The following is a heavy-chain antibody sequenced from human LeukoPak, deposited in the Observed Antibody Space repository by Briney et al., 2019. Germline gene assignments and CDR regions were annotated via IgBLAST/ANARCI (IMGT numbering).Heavy chain of an antibody. Sequence: GASVKVSCKASGYTFTNYGVTWVRQAPGQGLEWMGWISPYKGNTNSAQRLQDRLTMTTDTSTYTAYMELSRLRSDDTAVYYCARVSSSYYYYYGMDVWGQGTTVTVSS. J-gene: IGHJ6*02. CDR3: ARVSSSYYYYYGMDV. CDR1: GYTFTNYG. D-gene: IGHD6-6*01. CDR2: ISPYKGNT. V-gene: IGHV1-18*01.